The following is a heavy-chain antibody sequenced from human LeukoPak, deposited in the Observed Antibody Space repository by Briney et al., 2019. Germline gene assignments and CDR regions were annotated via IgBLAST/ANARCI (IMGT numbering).Heavy chain of an antibody. V-gene: IGHV1-69*13. CDR2: IIPIFGTA. D-gene: IGHD3-3*01. CDR1: GGTFSSYA. CDR3: ASSYDFWSGYLDY. Sequence: ASVKVSCKASGGTFSSYAISWVRQAPGQGLEWMGGIIPIFGTANYAQKFQGRVTITADESTSTAYMELSSLRSEDTAVYYCASSYDFWSGYLDYWGQGTLVTVSS. J-gene: IGHJ4*02.